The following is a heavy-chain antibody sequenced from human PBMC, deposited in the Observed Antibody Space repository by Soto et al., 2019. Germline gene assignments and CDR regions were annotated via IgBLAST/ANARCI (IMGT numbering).Heavy chain of an antibody. CDR2: IYYSGST. V-gene: IGHV4-39*01. Sequence: QLQLQESGPGLVKPSETLSLTCTVSGGSISSSSYYWGWIRQPPGKGLEWIGSIYYSGSTYYNPSLKSRVTISVDTSKNQFSLKLSSVTAADTAVYYCARRRSRSERNWFDPWGQGTLVTVSS. D-gene: IGHD1-1*01. CDR3: ARRRSRSERNWFDP. J-gene: IGHJ5*02. CDR1: GGSISSSSYY.